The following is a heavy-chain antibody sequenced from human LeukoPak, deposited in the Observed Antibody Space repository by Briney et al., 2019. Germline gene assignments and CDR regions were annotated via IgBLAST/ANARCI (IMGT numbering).Heavy chain of an antibody. CDR2: IYSGDST. Sequence: GGSLRLSCAASGFTVSSNYMSWVRQAPGKGLEWVSVIYSGDSTYYADSVKGRFTISRDNSKNTLYLQMNSLRAEDTAVYYCARDFFRRDGYNFWGQGTLVTVSS. CDR1: GFTVSSNY. D-gene: IGHD5-24*01. V-gene: IGHV3-53*01. J-gene: IGHJ4*02. CDR3: ARDFFRRDGYNF.